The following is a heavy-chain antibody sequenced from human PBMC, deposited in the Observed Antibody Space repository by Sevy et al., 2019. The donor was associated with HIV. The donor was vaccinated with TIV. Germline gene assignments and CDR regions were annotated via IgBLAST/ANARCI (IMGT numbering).Heavy chain of an antibody. CDR1: GFSFDDYA. J-gene: IGHJ4*02. D-gene: IGHD4-17*01. CDR3: SRALATVLTPEYYLDV. V-gene: IGHV3-49*04. Sequence: GGSLRLSCTTSGFSFDDYAMSWVRQAPGKGLEWVAFITRNSYEAYGGTTEYAASVKGRFTISRDDSESIAYLQMNSLKTADTAVYYCSRALATVLTPEYYLDVWGQGTLVTVSS. CDR2: ITRNSYEAYGGTT.